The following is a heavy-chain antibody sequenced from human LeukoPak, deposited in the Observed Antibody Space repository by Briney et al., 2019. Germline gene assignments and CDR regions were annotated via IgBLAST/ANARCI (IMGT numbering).Heavy chain of an antibody. CDR3: AREVGSGGEDNWFDP. CDR1: GFTFSSYG. V-gene: IGHV3-33*01. J-gene: IGHJ5*02. Sequence: PGRSLRLSCAASGFTFSSYGMHWVRQAPGKGLEWVAVIWYDGSNKYYADSVKGRFTISRDNSKNTLYLQMNSLRAEDTAVYYCAREVGSGGEDNWFDPWGQGTLVTVSS. D-gene: IGHD3-10*01. CDR2: IWYDGSNK.